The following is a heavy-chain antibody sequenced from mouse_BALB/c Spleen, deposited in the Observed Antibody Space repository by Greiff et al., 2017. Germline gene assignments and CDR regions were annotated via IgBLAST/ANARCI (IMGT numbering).Heavy chain of an antibody. V-gene: IGHV1-77*01. CDR2: IYPGSGNT. Sequence: VKLQESGAELARPGASVKLSCKASGYTFTDYYINWVKQRTGQGLEWIGEIYPGSGNTYYNEKFKGKATLTADKSSSTAYMQLSSLTSEDSAVYFCARPYGSSYGGLYAMDYWGQGTSVTVSS. CDR1: GYTFTDYY. D-gene: IGHD1-1*01. J-gene: IGHJ4*01. CDR3: ARPYGSSYGGLYAMDY.